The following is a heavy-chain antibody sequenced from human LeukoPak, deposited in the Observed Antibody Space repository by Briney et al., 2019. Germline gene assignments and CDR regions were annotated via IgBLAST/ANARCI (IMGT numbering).Heavy chain of an antibody. CDR3: ARAASSGHYSSGRSDY. CDR2: IIPILGIA. J-gene: IGHJ4*02. V-gene: IGHV1-69*04. CDR1: GGTFSSYA. Sequence: ASVKVSCKASGGTFSSYAISWVRQAPGQGLEWMGRIIPILGIANYAQKFQGRVTITADKSTSTAYMELSSLRSEDTAVYYCARAASSGHYSSGRSDYWGQGTLVTVSS. D-gene: IGHD3-22*01.